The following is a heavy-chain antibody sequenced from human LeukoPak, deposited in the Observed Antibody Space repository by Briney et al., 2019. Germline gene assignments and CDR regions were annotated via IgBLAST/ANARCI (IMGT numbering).Heavy chain of an antibody. CDR3: ARHIYDSSGYWSGYYYMDV. CDR1: GGSLTNYY. CDR2: INHSGST. J-gene: IGHJ6*03. D-gene: IGHD3-22*01. V-gene: IGHV4-34*01. Sequence: SETLSLTCAAFGGSLTNYYWSWIRQAPGKGLEWIGEINHSGSTNFNPSLMSRVTISVDTSKNQFSLKLGSVTAADTAVYYCARHIYDSSGYWSGYYYMDVWGKGTTVTVSS.